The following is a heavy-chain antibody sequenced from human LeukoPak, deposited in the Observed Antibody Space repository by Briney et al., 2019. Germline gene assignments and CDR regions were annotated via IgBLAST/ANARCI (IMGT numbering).Heavy chain of an antibody. CDR1: GGSIRSSNW. V-gene: IGHV4-4*02. CDR3: ARDKFPLVGASGDDAFDI. CDR2: IYHSGST. J-gene: IGHJ3*02. D-gene: IGHD1-26*01. Sequence: SETLSLTCVVSGGSIRSSNWWTWVRQPPGKGLEWIGEIYHSGSTNYNPSLKSRVTISVDKSKNQFSLKLSSVTAADTAVYYCARDKFPLVGASGDDAFDIWGQGTMASVSS.